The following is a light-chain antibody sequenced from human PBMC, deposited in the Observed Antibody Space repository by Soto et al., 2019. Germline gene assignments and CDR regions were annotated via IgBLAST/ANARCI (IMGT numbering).Light chain of an antibody. CDR3: SSYAGDNTVV. CDR2: EVT. V-gene: IGLV2-8*01. J-gene: IGLJ2*01. CDR1: SSDVGGYNY. Sequence: QSALTQPPSASGSPGQSVTISCSGTSSDVGGYNYVSWYQQRPGEAPKLMIYEVTQRPSGVPDRFSGSKSDITASLTVSGLQADDEADYYCSSYAGDNTVVFGGGTQLTVL.